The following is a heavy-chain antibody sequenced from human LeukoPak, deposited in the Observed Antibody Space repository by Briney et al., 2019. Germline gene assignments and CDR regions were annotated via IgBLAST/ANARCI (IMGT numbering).Heavy chain of an antibody. V-gene: IGHV3-30*02. J-gene: IGHJ4*02. CDR3: AKGLVVVAATPLQFDY. Sequence: PGGSLRLPCAASGFTFSSYGMHWVRQAPGKGLEWVAFIRYDGSNKYYADSVKGRFTISRDNSKNTLYLQMNSLRAEDTAVYYCAKGLVVVAATPLQFDYWGQGTLSPSPQ. D-gene: IGHD2-15*01. CDR2: IRYDGSNK. CDR1: GFTFSSYG.